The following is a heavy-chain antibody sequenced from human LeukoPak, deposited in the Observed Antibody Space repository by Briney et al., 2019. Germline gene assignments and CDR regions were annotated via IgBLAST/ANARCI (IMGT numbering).Heavy chain of an antibody. CDR1: GFTFSSYS. CDR2: ISSSSSTI. D-gene: IGHD1-1*01. V-gene: IGHV3-48*01. Sequence: GGSLRLSCAASGFTFSSYSMNWVRQAPGKGLEWVSYISSSSSTIYYADSVKGRFTISRDNAKNSLYLQMNSRRAEDTAVYYCARDGRLERRVIGAFDIWGQGTMVTVSS. J-gene: IGHJ3*02. CDR3: ARDGRLERRVIGAFDI.